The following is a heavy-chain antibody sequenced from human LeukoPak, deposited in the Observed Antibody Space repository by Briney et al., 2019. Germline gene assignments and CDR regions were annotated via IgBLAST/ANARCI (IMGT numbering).Heavy chain of an antibody. D-gene: IGHD4/OR15-4a*01. V-gene: IGHV3-74*01. Sequence: PGGSLRLSCAASGFTFSSYWMHWVRQAPGKGLVWVSRINSDGSSTSYADSVKGRFTISRDNSKNTLYLQMNSLRAEDTAVYYCARAYGGYYMDVWGKGTTVTISS. CDR2: INSDGSST. J-gene: IGHJ6*03. CDR3: ARAYGGYYMDV. CDR1: GFTFSSYW.